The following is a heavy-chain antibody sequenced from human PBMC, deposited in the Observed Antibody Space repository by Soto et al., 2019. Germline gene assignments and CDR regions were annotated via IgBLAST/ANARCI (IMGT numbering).Heavy chain of an antibody. Sequence: SETLSLTCAVSGGSISSSNWWSWVRQPPGKGMEWIGAIYHSGSATYNPSLKSRVTISVDKSKNQFSLKLSSVTAADTAVYYCASREAGTDWFDPWAQGTLVT. CDR1: GGSISSSNW. D-gene: IGHD6-19*01. J-gene: IGHJ5*02. V-gene: IGHV4-4*02. CDR2: IYHSGSA. CDR3: ASREAGTDWFDP.